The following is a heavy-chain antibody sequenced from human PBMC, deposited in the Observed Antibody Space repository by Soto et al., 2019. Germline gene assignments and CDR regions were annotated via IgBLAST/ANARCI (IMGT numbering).Heavy chain of an antibody. Sequence: QVQLQESGPGLVKPSQTLSLTCTVSGGSISSGGYYWSWIRQHPGKGLEWIGDIYYSGSTYYNPSLKSRVTISVDTSKNQFSLKLSSVTAADTAVYYCAREFYDSSGYRIFNYWGQGTLVTVSS. J-gene: IGHJ4*02. D-gene: IGHD3-22*01. V-gene: IGHV4-31*03. CDR1: GGSISSGGYY. CDR3: AREFYDSSGYRIFNY. CDR2: IYYSGST.